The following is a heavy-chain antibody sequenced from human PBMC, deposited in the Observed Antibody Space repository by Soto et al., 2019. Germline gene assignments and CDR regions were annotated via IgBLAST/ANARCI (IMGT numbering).Heavy chain of an antibody. CDR2: TSYDGSKK. CDR1: GFSFRSYA. V-gene: IGHV3-30*03. D-gene: IGHD2-15*01. Sequence: QVQLVESGGGVVQPGKSLRLSCVASGFSFRSYAMHCVRQAPGQGLEWVAFTSYDGSKKDYAASVKGRFTVSRGHFEYNLDLEMNSLRHEDTAVYYCAREGKAHCSGGSCFSGWFDAWGHGTPVTVSS. CDR3: AREGKAHCSGGSCFSGWFDA. J-gene: IGHJ5*01.